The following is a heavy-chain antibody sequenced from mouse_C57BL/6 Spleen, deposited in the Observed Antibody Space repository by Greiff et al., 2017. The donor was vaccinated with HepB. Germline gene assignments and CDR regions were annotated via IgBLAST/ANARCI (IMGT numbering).Heavy chain of an antibody. CDR2: IWSGGST. J-gene: IGHJ4*01. CDR1: GFSLTSYG. CDR3: ARNFYYSNGHYYAMDY. V-gene: IGHV2-2*01. Sequence: VQLQQSGPGLVQPSQSLSITCTVSGFSLTSYGVHWVRQSPGKGLEWLGVIWSGGSTDYNAAFISRLSISKDNSKSQVFFKMNSLQADDTAIYYCARNFYYSNGHYYAMDYWGQGTSVTVSS. D-gene: IGHD2-5*01.